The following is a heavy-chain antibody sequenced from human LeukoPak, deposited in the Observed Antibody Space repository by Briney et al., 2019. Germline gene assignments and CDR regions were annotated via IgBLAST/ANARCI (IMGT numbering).Heavy chain of an antibody. CDR3: GKVGGNSHP. V-gene: IGHV4-31*03. J-gene: IGHJ5*02. CDR2: IYHTGDT. D-gene: IGHD4-23*01. Sequence: SQTLSLTCSVSGTSVSNYIFYWNWIRQQPGKGLEWIGYIYHTGDTFYNPSLKSRVTISLDTSQNQFSLKLTSVTGADTAMYYCGKVGGNSHPWGQGTLVTVSS. CDR1: GTSVSNYIFY.